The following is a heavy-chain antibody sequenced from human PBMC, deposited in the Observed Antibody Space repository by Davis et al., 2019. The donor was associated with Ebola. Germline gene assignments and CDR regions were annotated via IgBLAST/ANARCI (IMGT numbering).Heavy chain of an antibody. CDR2: ISYDGSNK. J-gene: IGHJ6*02. D-gene: IGHD3-10*01. CDR3: AKYSMVRGVITYGMDV. CDR1: GFTFSSYG. V-gene: IGHV3-30*18. Sequence: PGGSLRLSCAASGFTFSSYGMHWVRQAPSKGLEWVAVISYDGSNKYYADSVKGRFTISRDNSKNTLYLQMNSLRAEDTAVYYCAKYSMVRGVITYGMDVWGQGTTVTVSS.